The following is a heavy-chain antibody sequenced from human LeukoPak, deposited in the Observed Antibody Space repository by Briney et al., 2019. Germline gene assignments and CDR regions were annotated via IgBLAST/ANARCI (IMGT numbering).Heavy chain of an antibody. D-gene: IGHD2-8*01. CDR2: IHYSGNI. CDR3: ARGRYNDGVYSKTDFDS. J-gene: IGHJ4*02. Sequence: SETLSLTCTVSGASIRTSDYYWGWIRQPPGKGLEWIGSIHYSGNIYYHPSLNSRVPIWLDTSKTEFSLSLFSVTAADTAVYYCARGRYNDGVYSKTDFDSWGQGTLVTVSA. CDR1: GASIRTSDYY. V-gene: IGHV4-39*07.